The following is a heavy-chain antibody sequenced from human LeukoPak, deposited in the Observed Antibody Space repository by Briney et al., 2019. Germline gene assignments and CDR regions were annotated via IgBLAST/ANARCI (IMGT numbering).Heavy chain of an antibody. D-gene: IGHD4-17*01. J-gene: IGHJ5*01. CDR3: AKESRVDYGVGDS. Sequence: PGGSLRLSCAASGFSFISYGMHWVRQAPGKGLEWVGVISDDGRSKDYADSVKGRFTISRDNSKNTLYLQMNSLRAEDTAVYYCAKESRVDYGVGDSWGQGTLVTVSS. CDR1: GFSFISYG. V-gene: IGHV3-30*18. CDR2: ISDDGRSK.